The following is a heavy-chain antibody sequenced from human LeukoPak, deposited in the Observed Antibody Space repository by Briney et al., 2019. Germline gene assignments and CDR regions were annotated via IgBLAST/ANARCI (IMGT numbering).Heavy chain of an antibody. CDR1: GGSISSSSYC. Sequence: KPSETLSLTCTVSGGSISSSSYCWGWIRQPPGKGLEWIGTIFYSGTTYYNPSLKSRVTISVDTSKNQFSLKLSSVTAADTAVYYCARYYDGSGYYAASFDPWGQGTLVTVSS. CDR2: IFYSGTT. CDR3: ARYYDGSGYYAASFDP. J-gene: IGHJ5*02. V-gene: IGHV4-39*01. D-gene: IGHD3-22*01.